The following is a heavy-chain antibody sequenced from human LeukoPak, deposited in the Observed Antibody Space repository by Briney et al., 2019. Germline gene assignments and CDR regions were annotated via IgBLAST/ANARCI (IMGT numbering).Heavy chain of an antibody. CDR1: GGSISSSSYY. D-gene: IGHD6-19*01. CDR2: IYYSGST. J-gene: IGHJ4*02. V-gene: IGHV4-39*07. Sequence: SETLSLTCTVSGGSISSSSYYWGRIRQPPGKGLEWIGSIYYSGSTYYNPSLKSRVTISVDTSKNQFSLKLSSVTAADTAVYYCARDRGAVANAFVDYWGQGTLVTVSS. CDR3: ARDRGAVANAFVDY.